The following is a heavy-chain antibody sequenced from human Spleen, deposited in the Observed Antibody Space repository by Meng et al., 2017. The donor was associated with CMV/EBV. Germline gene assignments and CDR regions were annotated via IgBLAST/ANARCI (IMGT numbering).Heavy chain of an antibody. J-gene: IGHJ4*02. CDR1: GFTFSSYS. CDR3: AKTWITVITITIDY. D-gene: IGHD4-17*01. Sequence: GGSLRLSCAASGFTFSSYSMNWVRQAPGKGLEWVSSISSSSSYIYYADSVKGRFTISRDNAKNSLYLQMNSLRAEDTAVYYCAKTWITVITITIDYWGQGTPVTVSS. V-gene: IGHV3-21*04. CDR2: ISSSSSYI.